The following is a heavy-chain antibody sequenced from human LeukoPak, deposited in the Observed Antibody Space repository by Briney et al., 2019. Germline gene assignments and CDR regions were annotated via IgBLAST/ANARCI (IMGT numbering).Heavy chain of an antibody. CDR1: GFTVSSNY. Sequence: GGSLRLSCAASGFTVSSNYMSWVRQAPGKGLEWVSVIYSGGSTYYADSVKGRFTISRDNAKNSLYLQMNSPRAEDTAVYYCARDRITIFGVVPGFDYWGQGTLVTVSS. V-gene: IGHV3-53*01. CDR3: ARDRITIFGVVPGFDY. D-gene: IGHD3-3*01. J-gene: IGHJ4*02. CDR2: IYSGGST.